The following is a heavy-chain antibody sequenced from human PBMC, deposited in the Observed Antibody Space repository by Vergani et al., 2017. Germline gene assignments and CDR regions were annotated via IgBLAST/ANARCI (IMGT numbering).Heavy chain of an antibody. Sequence: EVQLVESGGGLVKPGGSLRLSCAASKFTFSSYSMNWVRQTPGKGLGWVSSISSSSRYIYYSDSVKGRFTISRDNAKNSLCLQMNSLRAEDTAVYYCARDVGSGWSSVLYYFDYWGQGTLVTVSS. CDR1: KFTFSSYS. V-gene: IGHV3-21*01. D-gene: IGHD6-19*01. CDR3: ARDVGSGWSSVLYYFDY. J-gene: IGHJ4*02. CDR2: ISSSSRYI.